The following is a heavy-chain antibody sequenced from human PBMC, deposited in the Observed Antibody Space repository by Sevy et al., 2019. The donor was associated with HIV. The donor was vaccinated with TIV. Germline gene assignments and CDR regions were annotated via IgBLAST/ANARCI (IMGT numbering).Heavy chain of an antibody. CDR1: GGSISSGDYY. V-gene: IGHV4-30-4*08. CDR2: IFYSGST. J-gene: IGHJ4*02. Sequence: SETLSLTCTVSGGSISSGDYYWSWIRQPPGQGLEWIGYIFYSGSTYFNPSLKSRVTISLDTSKSQFSLRLSSVTAAETAVFYCARQRASSGYFYFDSWGQGTLVTVSS. CDR3: ARQRASSGYFYFDS. D-gene: IGHD3-22*01.